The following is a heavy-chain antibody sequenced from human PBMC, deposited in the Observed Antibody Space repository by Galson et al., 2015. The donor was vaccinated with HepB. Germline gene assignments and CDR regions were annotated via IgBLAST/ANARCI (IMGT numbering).Heavy chain of an antibody. CDR1: GGSFSIYY. CDR3: ARNGGTTASQRLTAFDI. V-gene: IGHV4-34*01. Sequence: SETLSLTCAVYGGSFSIYYWSWIRQPPGKGLEWIGEINHRGRTNYTPSLKSRVAVSVDTSKNQLSLKLSSVTAADTAVYYCARNGGTTASQRLTAFDIWGQGTMVTVSS. CDR2: INHRGRT. J-gene: IGHJ3*02. D-gene: IGHD2-2*01.